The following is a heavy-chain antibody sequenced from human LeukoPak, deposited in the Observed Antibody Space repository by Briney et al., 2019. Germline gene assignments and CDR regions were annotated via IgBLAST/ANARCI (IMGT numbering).Heavy chain of an antibody. CDR3: ARGGQWLVPGGLQYFDS. J-gene: IGHJ4*02. V-gene: IGHV4-4*07. D-gene: IGHD6-19*01. CDR1: GASINKDY. Sequence: SETLSLTCTVSGASINKDYWAWIRQPAGKGLEWIGRIHPSGITHQNPSLRGRVTMSIDASKNQFSLNLSSVTAADTAVYYCARGGQWLVPGGLQYFDSWGQGTLVTVSS. CDR2: IHPSGIT.